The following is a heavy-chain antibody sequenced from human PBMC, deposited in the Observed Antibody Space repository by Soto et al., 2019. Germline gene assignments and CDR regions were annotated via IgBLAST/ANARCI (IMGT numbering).Heavy chain of an antibody. CDR1: GYSFSNHW. CDR2: IYPGDSDT. J-gene: IGHJ4*02. D-gene: IGHD2-2*01. CDR3: ARSGFCSRTDCSDFDY. V-gene: IGHV5-51*01. Sequence: PGESLKISCKGSGYSFSNHWIGWVRQMPGKGLEWMGIIYPGDSDTTYSPSFQGQVTISVDKSISTAYLQWSSLKASDTAMYYCARSGFCSRTDCSDFDYWGQGTQVTVSS.